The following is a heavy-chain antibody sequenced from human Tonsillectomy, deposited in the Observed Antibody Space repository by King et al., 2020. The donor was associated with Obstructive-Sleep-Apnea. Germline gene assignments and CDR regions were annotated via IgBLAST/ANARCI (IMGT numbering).Heavy chain of an antibody. D-gene: IGHD3-22*01. CDR3: ARTSRTSYFDTSGHRLDY. CDR2: IKQDGGEK. J-gene: IGHJ4*02. V-gene: IGHV3-7*03. CDR1: GFTFSIYW. Sequence: VQLVESGGGLVQPGGSLRLSCAASGFTFSIYWMSWVRQAPGKGLEWVATIKQDGGEKYYADSVKGRFTISRDDAKNSLYLQMNSLRAEDTAIYYCARTSRTSYFDTSGHRLDYWGQGTLVTVSS.